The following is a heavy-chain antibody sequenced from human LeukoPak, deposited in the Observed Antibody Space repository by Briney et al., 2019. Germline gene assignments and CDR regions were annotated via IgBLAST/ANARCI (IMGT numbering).Heavy chain of an antibody. J-gene: IGHJ5*02. CDR1: GGSISSYY. V-gene: IGHV4-59*01. CDR3: ARGGVRLGWLDP. D-gene: IGHD4-17*01. Sequence: SSETLSLTCTVSGGSISSYYWSWIRQPPGKGLEWIGYIYYSGSTNYNPSLKSRVTISVDTSKNQFSLKLSSVTAADTAVYYCARGGVRLGWLDPWGQGTLVTVSS. CDR2: IYYSGST.